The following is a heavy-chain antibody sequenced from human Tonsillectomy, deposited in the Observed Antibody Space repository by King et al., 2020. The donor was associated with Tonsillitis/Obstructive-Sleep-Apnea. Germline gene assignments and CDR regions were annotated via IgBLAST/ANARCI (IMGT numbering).Heavy chain of an antibody. CDR2: IYYSGST. D-gene: IGHD2-2*01. CDR3: ARRAYCSSTSCYPNWFDP. CDR1: GGSISSSSYY. J-gene: IGHJ5*02. V-gene: IGHV4-39*01. Sequence: QLQESGPGLVKPSETLSLTCTVSGGSISSSSYYWGWIRQPPGKGLEWIGSIYYSGSTYYNPSLKSRVTISVDTSKNQFSLKLSSVTAADTAVYYCARRAYCSSTSCYPNWFDPWGQGPLVTVSS.